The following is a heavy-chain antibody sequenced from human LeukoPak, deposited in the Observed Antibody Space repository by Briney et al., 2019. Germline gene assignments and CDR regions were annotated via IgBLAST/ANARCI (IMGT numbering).Heavy chain of an antibody. CDR2: IYYSGST. D-gene: IGHD2-15*01. V-gene: IGHV4-39*07. CDR1: GGSISSSSYY. CDR3: ARDGWDVVVVAATWDYNWFDP. Sequence: PSETLSLTCTVSGGSISSSSYYWGWIRQPPGKGLEWIGSIYYSGSTYYNPSLKSRVTISVDTSKNQFSLKLSSVTAADTAVYYCARDGWDVVVVAATWDYNWFDPWGQGTLVTVSS. J-gene: IGHJ5*02.